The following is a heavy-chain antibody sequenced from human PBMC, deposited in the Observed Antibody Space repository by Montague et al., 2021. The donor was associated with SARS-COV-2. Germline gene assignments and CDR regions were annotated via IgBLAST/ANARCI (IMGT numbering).Heavy chain of an antibody. CDR2: ISYEGSQK. V-gene: IGHV3-30*18. D-gene: IGHD3-10*01. Sequence: SLRLSCAASGFTFNNYGIHWVRQAPGKGLEWVAVISYEGSQKFFXDSVRGRFAISRDSAQRTVFLQMNSLRVDDTAVCHCAKASEVFWLGQFARDAFDIWGQGATVVVSS. CDR1: GFTFNNYG. J-gene: IGHJ3*02. CDR3: AKASEVFWLGQFARDAFDI.